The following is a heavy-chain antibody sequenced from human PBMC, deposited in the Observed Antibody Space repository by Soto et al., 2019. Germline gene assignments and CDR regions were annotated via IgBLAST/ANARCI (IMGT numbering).Heavy chain of an antibody. V-gene: IGHV1-8*01. CDR2: MNPNSGNT. J-gene: IGHJ6*02. D-gene: IGHD2-8*01. Sequence: VASVKVSCKASGYTFTSYDINWVRPATGQGLEWMGWMNPNSGNTGYAQKFQGRVTMNRNTSRSTAYMELSSLRSEDTVVYYCATGRGRYLVVLMVYATNYYYYGMDVWGQGTTVTVSS. CDR1: GYTFTSYD. CDR3: ATGRGRYLVVLMVYATNYYYYGMDV.